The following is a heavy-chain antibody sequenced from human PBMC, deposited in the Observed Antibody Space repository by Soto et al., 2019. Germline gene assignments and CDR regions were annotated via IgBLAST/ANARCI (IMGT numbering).Heavy chain of an antibody. J-gene: IGHJ4*02. CDR2: ISGSGGST. CDR1: GFTFSSYA. CDR3: AKGRGYCSSTSCYVGSEY. D-gene: IGHD2-2*01. Sequence: EVQLLESGGGLVQPGGSLRLSCAASGFTFSSYAMSWVRQAPGKGLEWVSAISGSGGSTYYADSVKGRFTISRDNSKNTLYLQMNSLRAEDTGVYYCAKGRGYCSSTSCYVGSEYWGQGTLVTVSS. V-gene: IGHV3-23*01.